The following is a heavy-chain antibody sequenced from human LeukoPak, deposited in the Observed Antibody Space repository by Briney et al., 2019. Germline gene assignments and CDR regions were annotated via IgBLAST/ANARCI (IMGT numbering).Heavy chain of an antibody. Sequence: PGGSLRLSCAASGFTFNNYNMNWVRQAPGKGLEWVSSISSISSSYIYYADSVKGRFTVSRDNARNSLYLQMNSLRAEDTAVYYCAREHSGYDFPGRDYYYMDVWGKGTTVTVSS. CDR3: AREHSGYDFPGRDYYYMDV. CDR1: GFTFNNYN. CDR2: ISSISSSYI. J-gene: IGHJ6*03. D-gene: IGHD5-12*01. V-gene: IGHV3-21*01.